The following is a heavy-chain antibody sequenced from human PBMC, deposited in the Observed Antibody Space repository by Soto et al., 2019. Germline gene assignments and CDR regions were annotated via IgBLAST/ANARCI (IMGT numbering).Heavy chain of an antibody. CDR3: AREGEYSSAIDY. V-gene: IGHV3-74*01. Sequence: EVQLVGSGGGLVQPGGSLRLSCAASGFTFSSYWMHWVRQAPGKGLVWVSRINRDGSSTSYADSVQGRFTISRDSAKNTLYLQKNSLTAEDTAVYYCAREGEYSSAIDYWGQGTLVTVSS. D-gene: IGHD6-19*01. J-gene: IGHJ4*02. CDR2: INRDGSST. CDR1: GFTFSSYW.